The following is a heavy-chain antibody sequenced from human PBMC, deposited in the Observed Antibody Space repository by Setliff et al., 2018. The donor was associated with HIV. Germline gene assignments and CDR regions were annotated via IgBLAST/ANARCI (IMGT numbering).Heavy chain of an antibody. V-gene: IGHV4-39*01. CDR2: IHHSGST. J-gene: IGHJ4*02. CDR1: GPSVSSSDYY. CDR3: ARPSFGIGGGSIFDS. D-gene: IGHD3-3*01. Sequence: SETLSLTCTVSGPSVSSSDYYWGWIRQPPGKGLEWIASIHHSGSTWYNPSLKSRVTISADMSKNQFFLKLLSMTAADTAVYYCARPSFGIGGGSIFDSWGQGTQVTVS.